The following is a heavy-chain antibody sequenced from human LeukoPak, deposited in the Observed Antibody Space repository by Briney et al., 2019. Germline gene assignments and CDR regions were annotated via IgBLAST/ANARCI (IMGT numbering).Heavy chain of an antibody. CDR3: ASLFD. D-gene: IGHD3-10*02. CDR2: INSDGRST. Sequence: PGGSLRLSCAASGFTFSTYRRHWFRQAPGKGLVWVSRINSDGRSTRYADSVKGRFTISRDNAKNTLYLQMNSLRAEDTAVYYCASLFDWGQGTLVTVSS. CDR1: GFTFSTYR. J-gene: IGHJ4*02. V-gene: IGHV3-74*01.